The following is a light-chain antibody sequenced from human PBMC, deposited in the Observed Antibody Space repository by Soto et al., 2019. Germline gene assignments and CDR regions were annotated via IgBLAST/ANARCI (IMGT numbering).Light chain of an antibody. CDR2: GAS. V-gene: IGKV3-20*01. J-gene: IGKJ1*01. CDR1: ERIYSAY. Sequence: VVLTQSPGTLSLSRGERATLSCRASERIYSAYLGWYQQKPGQAPRLLIYGASNRATGIPDRFSGSGSGTNFTLAISSLQSEDFAVYYCQQYAYWPETFGQGT. CDR3: QQYAYWPET.